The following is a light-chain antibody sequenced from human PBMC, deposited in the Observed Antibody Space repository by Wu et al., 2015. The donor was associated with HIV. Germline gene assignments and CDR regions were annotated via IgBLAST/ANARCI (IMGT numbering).Light chain of an antibody. Sequence: EIVMTQSPATLSVSPGGRVTLSCRASQSVSSYLAWYQQKPGQAPRLLIYDASNRATGIPARFSGSGSGTDFTLTISSLEPEDFAVYYCQQRSNWPALTFGGGTKVEIK. CDR3: QQRSNWPALT. CDR2: DAS. CDR1: QSVSSY. J-gene: IGKJ4*01. V-gene: IGKV3-11*01.